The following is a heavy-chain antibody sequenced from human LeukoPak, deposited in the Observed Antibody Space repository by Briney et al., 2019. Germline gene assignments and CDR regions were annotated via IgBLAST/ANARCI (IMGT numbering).Heavy chain of an antibody. V-gene: IGHV1-18*01. CDR3: ARDLRTPSKFAIGY. CDR2: ISAYNGNT. CDR1: GYTFTSYG. D-gene: IGHD1-14*01. Sequence: ASVKVSCKASGYTFTSYGISWVRQAPGQGLEWMGWISAYNGNTNYAQKLQGRVTMTTDTSTSTAYMELRSLRSDDTAVYYCARDLRTPSKFAIGYWGQGTLVTVSS. J-gene: IGHJ4*02.